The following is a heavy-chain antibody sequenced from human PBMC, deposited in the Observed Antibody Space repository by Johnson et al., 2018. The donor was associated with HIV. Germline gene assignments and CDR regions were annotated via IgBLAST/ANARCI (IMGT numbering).Heavy chain of an antibody. CDR3: AREALDVFDI. CDR2: ISYDGGDQ. V-gene: IGHV3-33*08. J-gene: IGHJ3*02. CDR1: GFSFSSYA. Sequence: QEKLVESGGGVVQPGRSLRLSCAASGFSFSSYAMHWVRQSPGKGLEWVAVISYDGGDQYYADSVKGRFTISRDNSKNTLYLQMNSLSAEDTAVYYCAREALDVFDIWGQGTMVTVSS.